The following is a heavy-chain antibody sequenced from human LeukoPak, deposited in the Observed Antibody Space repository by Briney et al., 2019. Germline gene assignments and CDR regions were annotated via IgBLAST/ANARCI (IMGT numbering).Heavy chain of an antibody. V-gene: IGHV4-38-2*01. D-gene: IGHD3-22*01. Sequence: PSETLSLTCAVSGYSIGSGYYWVWIRQPPGKGLERIGSVYHTGSTYYHPSLKSRVTISLDTSKNQFSLRLTSVTAADTALYYCASHYYASSGSLFDSWGRGSPVTVSS. CDR1: GYSIGSGYY. CDR3: ASHYYASSGSLFDS. J-gene: IGHJ4*02. CDR2: VYHTGST.